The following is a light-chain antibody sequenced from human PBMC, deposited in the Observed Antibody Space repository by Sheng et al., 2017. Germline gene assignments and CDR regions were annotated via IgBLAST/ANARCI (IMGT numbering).Light chain of an antibody. CDR2: GAS. Sequence: EIVMTQSPATLSVSPGERATLSCRASQSVSSNLAWYQQKPGQAPRLLIYGASNRATGIPARFSGSGSGTDFTLTISSLEPEDFAVYYCQQRTNWPLFGGGPKVEI. J-gene: IGKJ4*01. V-gene: IGKV3-11*01. CDR3: QQRTNWPL. CDR1: QSVSSN.